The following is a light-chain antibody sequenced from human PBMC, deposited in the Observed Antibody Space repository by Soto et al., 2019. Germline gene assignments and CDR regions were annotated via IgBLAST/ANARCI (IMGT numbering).Light chain of an antibody. CDR1: QSVGSK. CDR2: AAS. J-gene: IGKJ4*01. Sequence: DILMTQSPSTLSVSVGDRVTISCRASQSVGSKLAWYQHKPGKAPRLLIYAASMRETGVPDRFSGSGSGTDFTLTISSLQPEDFAMYYCQQHNSSPLTFGGGTKVDIK. V-gene: IGKV1-5*01. CDR3: QQHNSSPLT.